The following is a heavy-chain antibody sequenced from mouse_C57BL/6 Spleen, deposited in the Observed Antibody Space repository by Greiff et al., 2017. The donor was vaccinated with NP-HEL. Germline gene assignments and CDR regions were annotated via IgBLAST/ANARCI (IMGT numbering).Heavy chain of an antibody. CDR1: GYTFTSYW. J-gene: IGHJ2*01. D-gene: IGHD1-1*01. Sequence: VQLQQPGAELVRPGSSVKLSCKASGYTFTSYWMDWVKQRPGQGLEWIGNIYPSDSETHYNQKFKDKATLTVDKSSSTAYTQLSSLTSEDSAVYYCARSLVVANGFDYWGQGTTLTVSS. CDR3: ARSLVVANGFDY. V-gene: IGHV1-61*01. CDR2: IYPSDSET.